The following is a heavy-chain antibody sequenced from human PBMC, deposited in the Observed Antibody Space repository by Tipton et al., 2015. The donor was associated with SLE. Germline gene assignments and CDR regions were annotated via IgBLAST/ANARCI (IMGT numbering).Heavy chain of an antibody. CDR3: ARHDTNYGRNWFDP. CDR2: MTSNGNT. J-gene: IGHJ5*02. Sequence: TLSLTCTVSGGSIFGSNHYWDWIRQPPGKGPEWIGRMTSNGNTYSIPSLQSRVTMSVDTSKNHLSLKLSSVTAADTAVYYGARHDTNYGRNWFDPWGQGTLVTVSS. D-gene: IGHD2-8*01. V-gene: IGHV4-39*01. CDR1: GGSIFGSNHY.